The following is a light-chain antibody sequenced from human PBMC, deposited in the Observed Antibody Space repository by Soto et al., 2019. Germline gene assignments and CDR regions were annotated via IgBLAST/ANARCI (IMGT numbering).Light chain of an antibody. Sequence: EIVMTQSPATLSVSPGERATLSCRASQSVSSNLAWYKQKPGQAPRLLIYGASTRATGIPARFSGSGSGTEFTLTISSLQSEDFAVYYCQHYHGWPITFGQGTRLEIK. CDR2: GAS. V-gene: IGKV3-15*01. CDR1: QSVSSN. J-gene: IGKJ5*01. CDR3: QHYHGWPIT.